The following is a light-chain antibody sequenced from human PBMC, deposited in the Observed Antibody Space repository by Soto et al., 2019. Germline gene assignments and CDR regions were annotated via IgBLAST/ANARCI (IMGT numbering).Light chain of an antibody. CDR1: QSVSSN. CDR3: QQYNNWPRGLT. CDR2: GAS. J-gene: IGKJ4*01. V-gene: IGKV3-15*01. Sequence: EIVMTQSPATLSVSPGERATLSCRASQSVSSNLAWYQQKPGQAPRLLIYGASTRATGIPARFSGSGSGTEFTLTISSLQSEDFAVYYCQQYNNWPRGLTFGGETKVDIK.